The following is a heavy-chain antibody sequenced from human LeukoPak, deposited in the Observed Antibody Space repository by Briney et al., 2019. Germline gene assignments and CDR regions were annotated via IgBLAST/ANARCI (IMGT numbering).Heavy chain of an antibody. CDR1: GFTFSSYA. CDR3: AKDLHGEVPDYFNY. CDR2: ISSSGGTT. V-gene: IGHV3-23*01. J-gene: IGHJ4*02. Sequence: GGSLRLSCAASGFTFSSYAMTWVRQAPGKGLEWVSGISSSGGTTYYIDSVKGRFTISRDNSKNTLYLQVNSLRADDTAVYYCAKDLHGEVPDYFNYWGQGSLVTVSS. D-gene: IGHD3-3*01.